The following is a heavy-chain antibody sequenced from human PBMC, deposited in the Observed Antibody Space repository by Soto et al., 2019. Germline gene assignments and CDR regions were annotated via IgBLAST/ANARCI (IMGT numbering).Heavy chain of an antibody. CDR2: INPSSGDS. Sequence: QVHLVQSGAEVAKPGASVKVSCKPSGYTFTGYYIHWVRQAPGQGLEWMGWINPSSGDSKYAQKFQGRVTMTRDTSISTAYLDLRNLRSDDTAVYYSAREGGSAYGMDVWGQGTAVTVSS. V-gene: IGHV1-2*02. D-gene: IGHD1-26*01. J-gene: IGHJ6*02. CDR1: GYTFTGYY. CDR3: AREGGSAYGMDV.